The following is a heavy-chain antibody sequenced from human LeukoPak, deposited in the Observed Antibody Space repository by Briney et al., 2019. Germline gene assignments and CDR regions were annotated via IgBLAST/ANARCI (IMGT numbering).Heavy chain of an antibody. CDR3: ARHRSDYYIFTGNEAYFAY. J-gene: IGHJ4*02. CDR2: IYPGDSDT. D-gene: IGHD3-9*01. Sequence: GESLKISCKGSGYSFTSYWIGWVRQMPGKGLEWMGIIYPGDSDTRYSPSFQGQVTISADKSISTAYLQWSSLKASDTAMYYCARHRSDYYIFTGNEAYFAYWYQGTLVSVTS. CDR1: GYSFTSYW. V-gene: IGHV5-51*01.